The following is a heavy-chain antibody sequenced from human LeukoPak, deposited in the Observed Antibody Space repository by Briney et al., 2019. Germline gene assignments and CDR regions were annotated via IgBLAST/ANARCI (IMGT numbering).Heavy chain of an antibody. J-gene: IGHJ5*02. CDR3: AKKSYGGGNWFDP. Sequence: PGGSLRLSCAASGFTFSDYYMSWIRQAPGKGLEWVSYISSSGSTIYYADSVKGRFTISRDNAKNSLYLQMNGLRAEDTAVYYCAKKSYGGGNWFDPWGQGTLVTVSS. D-gene: IGHD5-18*01. V-gene: IGHV3-11*01. CDR1: GFTFSDYY. CDR2: ISSSGSTI.